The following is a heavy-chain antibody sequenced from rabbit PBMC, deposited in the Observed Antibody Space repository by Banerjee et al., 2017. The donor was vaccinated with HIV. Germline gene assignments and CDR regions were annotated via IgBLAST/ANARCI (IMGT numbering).Heavy chain of an antibody. Sequence: QEQLEESGGDLVKPEGSLTLTCTASGFSFTYKYVMCWVRQAPGKGLEWIACINTSSGNTVYASWAKGRFTISKTSSTTVTLQMTSLTAADTATYFCARAGSMSYYGMDLWGPGTLVTVS. CDR2: INTSSGNT. CDR3: ARAGSMSYYGMDL. CDR1: GFSFTYKYV. V-gene: IGHV1S45*01. J-gene: IGHJ6*01. D-gene: IGHD4-2*01.